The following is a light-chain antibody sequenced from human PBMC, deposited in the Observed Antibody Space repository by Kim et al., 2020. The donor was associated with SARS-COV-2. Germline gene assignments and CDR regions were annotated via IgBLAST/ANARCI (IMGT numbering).Light chain of an antibody. V-gene: IGLV4-60*03. Sequence: QPVLTQSSSASASPGSSVKLTCTLSSGHSSYIIAWHQQQPGKAPHYLMKIEGSGSYSEGPLPHYHLQSEHEADYYCETWDSKVFGGGTKVTVL. J-gene: IGLJ3*02. CDR3: ETWDSKV. CDR2: IEGSGSY. CDR1: SGHSSYI.